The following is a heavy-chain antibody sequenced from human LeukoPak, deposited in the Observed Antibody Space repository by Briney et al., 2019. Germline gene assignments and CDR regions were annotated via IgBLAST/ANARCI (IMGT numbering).Heavy chain of an antibody. CDR3: AKRRKGYYDSSGFYFDY. Sequence: GGSLRLSCAASGFTFDDYGMSWVRQAPGKGLEWVSSISGSGDRTHYADSVKGRFTISRDNSMNTLYLEMNSLRAEDTAIYYCAKRRKGYYDSSGFYFDYWGQGTLVTVSS. V-gene: IGHV3-23*01. CDR2: ISGSGDRT. CDR1: GFTFDDYG. J-gene: IGHJ4*02. D-gene: IGHD3-22*01.